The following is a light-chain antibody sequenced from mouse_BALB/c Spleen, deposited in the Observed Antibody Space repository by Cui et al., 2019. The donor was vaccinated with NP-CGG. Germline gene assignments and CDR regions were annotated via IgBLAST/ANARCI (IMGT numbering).Light chain of an antibody. Sequence: QAVVTQESALTTSPGETVTLTCRSSIGAVTTSNYANWVQEKPDHLFTGLIGGTNNRAPGVPARFSGSLIGDKAALTITGAQTEDEAIYFCALWYSNHWVFGGGTKLTGL. J-gene: IGLJ1*01. CDR3: ALWYSNHWV. CDR1: IGAVTTSNY. CDR2: GTN. V-gene: IGLV1*01.